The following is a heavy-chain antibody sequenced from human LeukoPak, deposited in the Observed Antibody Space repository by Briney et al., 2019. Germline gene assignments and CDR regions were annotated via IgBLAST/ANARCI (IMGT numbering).Heavy chain of an antibody. D-gene: IGHD3-22*01. V-gene: IGHV4-34*01. CDR1: GGSFSGYY. J-gene: IGHJ5*02. CDR2: INHSGST. CDR3: ARGGGWRRHYYDSSGYSQENWFDP. Sequence: SETLSLTRAVYGGSFSGYYWSWIRQPPGKGLEWIGEINHSGSTNYNPSLKSRVTISVDTSKNQFSLKLSSVTAADTAVYYCARGGGWRRHYYDSSGYSQENWFDPWGQGTLVTVSS.